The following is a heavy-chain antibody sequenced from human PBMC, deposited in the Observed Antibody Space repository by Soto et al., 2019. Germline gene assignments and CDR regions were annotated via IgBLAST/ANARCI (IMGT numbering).Heavy chain of an antibody. J-gene: IGHJ5*01. CDR2: ISGSGGST. CDR3: AKDPQEVWFGELSWCES. Sequence: EVQLLESGGGLVQPGGSLRLSCEASGFTFSNYAMSWVRQAPGKGLEWVSGISGSGGSTYYADSVTGRVTISRDNSKNSLYLQMNSRRAEGTAVYYCAKDPQEVWFGELSWCESWGQGTLVTVSS. V-gene: IGHV3-23*01. CDR1: GFTFSNYA. D-gene: IGHD3-10*01.